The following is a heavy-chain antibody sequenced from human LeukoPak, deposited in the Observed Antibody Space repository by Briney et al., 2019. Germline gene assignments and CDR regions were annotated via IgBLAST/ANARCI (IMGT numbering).Heavy chain of an antibody. CDR1: GYTFTSYG. J-gene: IGHJ6*03. CDR3: ARKIAAAGPYYYYNMDV. Sequence: ASVKVSCKASGYTFTSYGISWVRQAPGQGLEWMGWISAYNGNTNYAQKLQGRVTMTTDTSTSTAYMELRSLRSDDTAVYYCARKIAAAGPYYYYNMDVWGKGTTVTVSS. V-gene: IGHV1-18*01. CDR2: ISAYNGNT. D-gene: IGHD6-13*01.